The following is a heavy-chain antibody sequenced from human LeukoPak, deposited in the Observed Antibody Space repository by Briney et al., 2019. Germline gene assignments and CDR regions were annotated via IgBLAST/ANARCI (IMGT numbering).Heavy chain of an antibody. V-gene: IGHV4-39*01. CDR2: INYSGTT. CDR1: GGSISSSGFY. J-gene: IGHJ1*01. Sequence: SETLSLTCTVSGGSISSSGFYWGWIRQPPGMGPEWIGSINYSGTTYYNPSLKSRVSISVDTSKSQFSLKLSSVTATDSAVYYCARQWDSSGYHEYFQHWGQGTLVTVSS. D-gene: IGHD3-22*01. CDR3: ARQWDSSGYHEYFQH.